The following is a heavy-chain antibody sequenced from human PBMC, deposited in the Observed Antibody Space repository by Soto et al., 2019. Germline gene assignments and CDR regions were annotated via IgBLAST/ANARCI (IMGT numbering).Heavy chain of an antibody. J-gene: IGHJ1*01. D-gene: IGHD4-17*01. V-gene: IGHV3-30*18. CDR2: ISYDGSNK. CDR3: EKGDYGFQH. CDR1: GFTFSSYG. Sequence: QVQLVESGGGVVQPGRSLRLSCAASGFTFSSYGMHWVRQAPGKGLEWVAVISYDGSNKYYADSVKGRFTISRDNSKNTLYLQMNSLRAEDTAVYYCEKGDYGFQHWGQGTLVTVSS.